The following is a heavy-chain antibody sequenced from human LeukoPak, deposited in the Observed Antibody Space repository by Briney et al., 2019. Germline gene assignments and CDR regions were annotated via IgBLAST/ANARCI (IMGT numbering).Heavy chain of an antibody. V-gene: IGHV3-30*03. CDR1: GFTFSSYG. CDR3: ARGRGSYGWFDP. J-gene: IGHJ5*02. Sequence: GGSLRLSCAASGFTFSSYGMHWVRQAPGKGLEWVAVISYDGSNKYYADSVKGRFTISRDNSKNTLYLQMNSLRAEDTAVYYCARGRGSYGWFDPWGQGTLVTVSS. CDR2: ISYDGSNK. D-gene: IGHD3-10*01.